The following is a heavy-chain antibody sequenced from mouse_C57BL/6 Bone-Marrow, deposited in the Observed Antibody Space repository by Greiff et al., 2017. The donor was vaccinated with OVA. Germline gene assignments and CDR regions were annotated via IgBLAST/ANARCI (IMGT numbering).Heavy chain of an antibody. Sequence: EVNVVESGGDLVKPGGSLKLSCAASGFTFSSYGMSWVRQTPDKRLEWVATISSGGSYTYYPDSVKGRFTISRDNAKNTLYLQMSSLKSEDTAMYYCARRIYYGNYGYFDVWGTGTTVTVSS. CDR1: GFTFSSYG. J-gene: IGHJ1*03. CDR2: ISSGGSYT. D-gene: IGHD2-1*01. V-gene: IGHV5-6*02. CDR3: ARRIYYGNYGYFDV.